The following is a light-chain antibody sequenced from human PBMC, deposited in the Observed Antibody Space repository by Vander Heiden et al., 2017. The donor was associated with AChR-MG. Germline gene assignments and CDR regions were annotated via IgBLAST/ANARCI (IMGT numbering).Light chain of an antibody. J-gene: IGKJ3*01. CDR2: DAS. CDR3: QQDNSLFT. Sequence: DIQMTQSPSTLSASVGDRVTITCRASQSISSWLAWYQQKPGKAPKLLIYDASSLESGVPSRFSGSGSGTEFTLTISSLQPDDFATYYCQQDNSLFTFGHGTKVDIK. CDR1: QSISSW. V-gene: IGKV1-5*01.